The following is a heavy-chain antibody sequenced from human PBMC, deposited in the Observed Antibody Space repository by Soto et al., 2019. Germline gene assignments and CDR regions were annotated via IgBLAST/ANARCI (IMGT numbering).Heavy chain of an antibody. V-gene: IGHV4-34*01. CDR1: GGSFSDYY. CDR3: ARTPTRGASAWLDP. Sequence: QVQLQQWGSGLLKPSETLSLTCAIYGGSFSDYYWHWIRQSPGTGLEWIGEIHLSGRVNFTPSLTSRTSLSMDTSRNQFFLTLRSVTAADTAVYFCARTPTRGASAWLDPWGRGHLVTVSS. CDR2: IHLSGRV. D-gene: IGHD1-26*01. J-gene: IGHJ5*02.